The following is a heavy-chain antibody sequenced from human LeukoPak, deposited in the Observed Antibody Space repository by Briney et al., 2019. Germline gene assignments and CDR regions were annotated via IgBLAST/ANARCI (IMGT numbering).Heavy chain of an antibody. CDR3: AVSVELADFDF. V-gene: IGHV3-9*01. D-gene: IGHD1-26*01. J-gene: IGHJ3*01. Sequence: PGGSLRLSCAASGFTFDDYAMHWLRQAPGKGLVGVSGISWNSGSIGYADSVKGRFTISRDNSKNTLYLQMNSLRAEDTAVYYCAVSVELADFDFWGQRTMVTVSS. CDR2: ISWNSGSI. CDR1: GFTFDDYA.